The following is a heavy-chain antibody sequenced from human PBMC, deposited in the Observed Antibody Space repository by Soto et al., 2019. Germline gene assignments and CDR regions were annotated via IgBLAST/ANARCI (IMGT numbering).Heavy chain of an antibody. D-gene: IGHD6-6*01. CDR2: ISYDGSNK. V-gene: IGHV3-30-3*01. J-gene: IGHJ6*02. CDR3: ARDRVHSSSSYYYYGMDV. CDR1: GFTFSSYA. Sequence: PGGSLRLSCAASGFTFSSYAMHWVRQAPGKGLEWVAVISYDGSNKYYADSVKGRFTISRDNSKNTLYLQMNSLRAEDTAVYYCARDRVHSSSSYYYYGMDVWGQGTTVTVSS.